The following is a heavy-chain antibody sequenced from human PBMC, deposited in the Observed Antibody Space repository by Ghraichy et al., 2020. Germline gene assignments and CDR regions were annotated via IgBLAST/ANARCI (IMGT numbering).Heavy chain of an antibody. D-gene: IGHD6-19*01. V-gene: IGHV3-53*01. Sequence: GGSLRLSCAASGFTVSSNYMSWVRQAPGKGLEWVSVIYSGGSTYYADSVKGRFTISRDNSKNTLYLQMNSLRAEDTAVYYCARVKSNVGRSIAVAGTIWWFDPWGQGTLVTVSS. CDR3: ARVKSNVGRSIAVAGTIWWFDP. CDR2: IYSGGST. CDR1: GFTVSSNY. J-gene: IGHJ5*02.